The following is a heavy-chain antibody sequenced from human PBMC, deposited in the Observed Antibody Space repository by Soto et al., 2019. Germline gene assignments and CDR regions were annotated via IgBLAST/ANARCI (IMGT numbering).Heavy chain of an antibody. CDR1: GFTFSNAW. CDR2: IKSKTDGGTT. V-gene: IGHV3-15*01. CDR3: TTNYYDSSGYYSDLG. J-gene: IGHJ4*02. D-gene: IGHD3-22*01. Sequence: PXVSLRLSCAASGFTFSNAWMSWVRQAPGKGPEWVGRIKSKTDGGTTDYAAPVKGRFTISRDDSKNTLYLQMNSLKTEDTAVYYCTTNYYDSSGYYSDLGWGQGTLVTVSS.